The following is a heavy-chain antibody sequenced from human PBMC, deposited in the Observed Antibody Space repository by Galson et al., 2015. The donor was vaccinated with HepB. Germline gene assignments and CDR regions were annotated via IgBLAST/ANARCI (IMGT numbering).Heavy chain of an antibody. D-gene: IGHD3-10*01. CDR1: GYTFSAYG. Sequence: SVKVSCKASGYTFSAYGISWVRQAPGQGLERMGWISADNGNTKNAQKVQGRVTMTTDTSTSTAYMELRSLRSDDTAIYYCGRDQGRWFGEGLLDFWGQGTLVTVSS. CDR2: ISADNGNT. J-gene: IGHJ4*02. V-gene: IGHV1-18*01. CDR3: GRDQGRWFGEGLLDF.